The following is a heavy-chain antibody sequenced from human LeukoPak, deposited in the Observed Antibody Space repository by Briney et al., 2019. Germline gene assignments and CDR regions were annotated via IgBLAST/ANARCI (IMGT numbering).Heavy chain of an antibody. J-gene: IGHJ4*02. V-gene: IGHV3-7*01. D-gene: IGHD4-23*01. CDR1: AFTFTIYW. CDR3: ARHSHGNDY. CDR2: IKEDGSEK. Sequence: GGSLRLSCAPSAFTFTIYWMGWVRQAPGEGLEEVSNIKEDGSEKFYVLSAKPRFTISRHNAKHSLYLQMHTVRAEDTSMYYCARHSHGNDYSGQRTLVTVS.